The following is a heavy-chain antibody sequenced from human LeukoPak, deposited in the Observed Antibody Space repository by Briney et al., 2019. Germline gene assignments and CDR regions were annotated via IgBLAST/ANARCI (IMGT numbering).Heavy chain of an antibody. CDR3: AKASGTGDAFDI. V-gene: IGHV3-23*01. Sequence: TGGSLRLSCAASGFTFTSYSMSWVRQAPGKGLEWVSVISGSGGSTYYVDSVKGRFTISRDNSKNTLYLQMNSLRAEDTAVYYCAKASGTGDAFDIWGQGTMVTVSS. CDR2: ISGSGGST. CDR1: GFTFTSYS. J-gene: IGHJ3*02. D-gene: IGHD2-8*02.